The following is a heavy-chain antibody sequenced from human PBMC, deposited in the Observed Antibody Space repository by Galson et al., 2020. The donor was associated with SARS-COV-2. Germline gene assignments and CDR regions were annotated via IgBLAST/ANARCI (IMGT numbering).Heavy chain of an antibody. V-gene: IGHV3-30*01. CDR2: ISDDGSNK. D-gene: IGHD3-22*01. CDR3: AREDYYDSSGAFDD. CDR1: GFTFSSYA. J-gene: IGHJ4*02. Sequence: GGSLRLSCAASGFTFSSYAIHWVRQAPGKGPERVAVISDDGSNKYYADSVKGRFTISRDNSKNTLYLQMNSLRAEDTAVYYCAREDYYDSSGAFDDWGQGTLVTVSS.